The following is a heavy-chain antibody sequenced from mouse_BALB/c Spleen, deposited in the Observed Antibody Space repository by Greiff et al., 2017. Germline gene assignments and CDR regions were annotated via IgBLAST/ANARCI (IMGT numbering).Heavy chain of an antibody. V-gene: IGHV1-54*01. Sequence: QVQLQQSGAELVRPGTSVKVSCKASGYAFTNYLIEWVKQRPGQGLEWIGVINPGSGGTNYNEKFKGKATLTAVTSASTAYMELSSLTNEDSAVYYCTKSGSYAMDYWGQGTSVTVSA. CDR3: TKSGSYAMDY. J-gene: IGHJ4*01. CDR1: GYAFTNYL. CDR2: INPGSGGT.